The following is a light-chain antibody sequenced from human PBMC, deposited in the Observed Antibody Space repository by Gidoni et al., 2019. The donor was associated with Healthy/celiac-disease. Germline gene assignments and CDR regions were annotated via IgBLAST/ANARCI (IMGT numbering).Light chain of an antibody. Sequence: ETVLTQSPGTLSLSPGERATLSCRASQRVSSSYLAWYQQKPGQAPRLLISGASSRATGIPDRFSGSGSGTDFTLTISRLGPEDFAVYYCQQYGSSPPETFGQGTKLEIK. CDR2: GAS. CDR3: QQYGSSPPET. J-gene: IGKJ2*01. CDR1: QRVSSSY. V-gene: IGKV3-20*01.